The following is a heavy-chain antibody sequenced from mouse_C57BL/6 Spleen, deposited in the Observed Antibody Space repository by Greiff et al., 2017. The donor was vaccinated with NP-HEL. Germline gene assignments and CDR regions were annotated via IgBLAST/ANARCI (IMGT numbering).Heavy chain of an antibody. CDR3: TTSGLRGGHYFDY. D-gene: IGHD2-4*01. V-gene: IGHV14-4*01. J-gene: IGHJ2*01. Sequence: VQLQQSGAELVRPGASVKLSCTASGFNIKDDYMHWVKQRPEQGLEWIGWIDPENGDTEYASKFQGKATITADTSSNTAYLQLSSLTSEDTAVYYCTTSGLRGGHYFDYWGQGTTLTVSS. CDR1: GFNIKDDY. CDR2: IDPENGDT.